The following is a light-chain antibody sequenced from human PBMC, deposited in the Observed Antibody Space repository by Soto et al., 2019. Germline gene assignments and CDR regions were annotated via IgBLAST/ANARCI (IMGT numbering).Light chain of an antibody. V-gene: IGKV1-39*01. CDR2: DAS. CDR3: QQSYSTLLFT. Sequence: DIQMTQSPSSLSASVGDRVTITCRASQSISSDLNWYQQKPGKAPKLLIYDASSLQSGVPSRFSGSVSGTDFTLTISSLQPEDFATYYCQQSYSTLLFTFGPGTKVDIK. CDR1: QSISSD. J-gene: IGKJ3*01.